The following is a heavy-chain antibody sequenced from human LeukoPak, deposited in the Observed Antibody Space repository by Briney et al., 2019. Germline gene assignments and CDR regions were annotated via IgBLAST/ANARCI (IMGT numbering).Heavy chain of an antibody. J-gene: IGHJ5*02. CDR2: ISRSSRTT. D-gene: IGHD3-9*01. CDR1: GFTFSSYS. V-gene: IGHV3-48*02. Sequence: GGFLRLSCAASGFTFSSYSMNWVRQAPGKGLEWVSYISRSSRTTYYADPVKGRFTISRDNAKNSLYLQMNSLRDEDTAVYYCARDYDILTGYSRFDPWGQGTLVTVSS. CDR3: ARDYDILTGYSRFDP.